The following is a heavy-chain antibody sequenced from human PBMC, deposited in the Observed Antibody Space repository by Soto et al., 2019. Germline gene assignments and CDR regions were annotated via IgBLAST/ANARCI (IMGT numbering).Heavy chain of an antibody. D-gene: IGHD2-2*02. V-gene: IGHV4-30-4*08. CDR3: ARPYCISTSCYISPYDAFDI. CDR2: ISNSGST. J-gene: IGHJ3*02. CDR1: GDSISRGAYY. Sequence: TSETLSLTCTVSGDSISRGAYYWTWIRQHPVKGLEWIGYISNSGSTYYNPSLKSRVTISVDTSKNQFSLKLSSVTAADTAVYYCARPYCISTSCYISPYDAFDIWGQGTMVTVSS.